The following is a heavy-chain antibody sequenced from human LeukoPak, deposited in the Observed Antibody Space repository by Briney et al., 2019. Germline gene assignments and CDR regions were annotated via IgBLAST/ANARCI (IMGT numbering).Heavy chain of an antibody. V-gene: IGHV3-48*03. Sequence: GGTLRLSCAASGFTFSSYAVSWVRQAPGKGLEWVSYISSSGSTIYCADSVKGRFTISRDNAKNSLYLQMNSLRAEDTAVYYCARDYGGSSPFDYWGQGTLVTVSS. D-gene: IGHD4-23*01. J-gene: IGHJ4*02. CDR3: ARDYGGSSPFDY. CDR1: GFTFSSYA. CDR2: ISSSGSTI.